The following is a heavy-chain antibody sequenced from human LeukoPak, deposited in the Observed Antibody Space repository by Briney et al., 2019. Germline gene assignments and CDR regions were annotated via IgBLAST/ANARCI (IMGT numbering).Heavy chain of an antibody. J-gene: IGHJ4*02. CDR2: INHSGST. V-gene: IGHV4-34*01. Sequence: SETLSLTCAVYGGSFSGYYWSWIRQPPGKGLEWIGEINHSGSTNYNPSLKSRVTISVDTSKNQFSLKLSSVTAADTAVYYCAMTTVITDFDYWGQGTLVTVSS. CDR3: AMTTVITDFDY. CDR1: GGSFSGYY. D-gene: IGHD4-23*01.